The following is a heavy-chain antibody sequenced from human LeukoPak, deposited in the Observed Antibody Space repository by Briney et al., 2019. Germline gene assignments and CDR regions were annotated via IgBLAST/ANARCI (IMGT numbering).Heavy chain of an antibody. Sequence: GGSLRLSCAASGFTFSSYSMNWVRQAPGKGLERVSSISSSSSYIYYADSVKGRFTISRDNAKNSLYLQMNSLRAEDTAVYYCARALDTAMGYYYYGMDVWGQGTTVTVSS. D-gene: IGHD5-18*01. CDR2: ISSSSSYI. CDR3: ARALDTAMGYYYYGMDV. J-gene: IGHJ6*02. V-gene: IGHV3-21*01. CDR1: GFTFSSYS.